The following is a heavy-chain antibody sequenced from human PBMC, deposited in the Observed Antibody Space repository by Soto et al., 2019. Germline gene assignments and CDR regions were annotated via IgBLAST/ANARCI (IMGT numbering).Heavy chain of an antibody. Sequence: SETLSLTCAVSGGSISSGGYSWSWIRQPPGKGLEWIGYMYHSGSTNYNPSLKSRVTISVDTSKNQFSLKLSSVTAADTAVYYCARGDPTDGYHNYYYYYGMDVWGQGTTVTVSS. CDR3: ARGDPTDGYHNYYYYYGMDV. D-gene: IGHD5-12*01. CDR1: GGSISSGGYS. J-gene: IGHJ6*02. CDR2: MYHSGST. V-gene: IGHV4-61*08.